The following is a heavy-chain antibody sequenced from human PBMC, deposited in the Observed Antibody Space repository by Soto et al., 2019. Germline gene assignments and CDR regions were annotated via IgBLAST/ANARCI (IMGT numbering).Heavy chain of an antibody. V-gene: IGHV4-59*01. CDR1: GGSISSYY. D-gene: IGHD2-21*02. CDR3: ARDLWGYCGADCYPLDV. Sequence: SETLSLTCTVSGGSISSYYSSWIRQPPGKGLEWIGYMYNTGSTIYNPSLKSRVTISVDTSKNQFSLKLNSVTAADTAVYYCARDLWGYCGADCYPLDVWGQGTTVTVS. J-gene: IGHJ6*02. CDR2: MYNTGST.